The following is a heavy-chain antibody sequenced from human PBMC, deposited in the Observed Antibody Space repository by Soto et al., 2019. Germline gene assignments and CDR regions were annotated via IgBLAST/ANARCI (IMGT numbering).Heavy chain of an antibody. CDR3: AKGEVRGIIPSYFDY. J-gene: IGHJ4*02. Sequence: GGSLRLSCAASGFTFSSYAMSWVRQAPGKGLEWVSAISGSDNSTYYADSVKGRFTISRDNSKNTLYLQMDSLRAEDTAVYYCAKGEVRGIIPSYFDYWGLGTLVTVSS. D-gene: IGHD3-10*01. V-gene: IGHV3-23*01. CDR2: ISGSDNST. CDR1: GFTFSSYA.